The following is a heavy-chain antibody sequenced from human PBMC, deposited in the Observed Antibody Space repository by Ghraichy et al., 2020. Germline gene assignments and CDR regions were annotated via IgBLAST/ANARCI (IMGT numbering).Heavy chain of an antibody. CDR2: IIPIFAST. Sequence: SVKVSCKASGGTFSSYAISWVRQAPGQGLEWMGGIIPIFASTNYAQKFQGRVTITADESTNTAYMELSSLISEDTAVYYCASRVGATTENYYYYYYMGVWGKGTTVIVSS. CDR3: ASRVGATTENYYYYYYMGV. V-gene: IGHV1-69*13. J-gene: IGHJ6*03. CDR1: GGTFSSYA. D-gene: IGHD1-26*01.